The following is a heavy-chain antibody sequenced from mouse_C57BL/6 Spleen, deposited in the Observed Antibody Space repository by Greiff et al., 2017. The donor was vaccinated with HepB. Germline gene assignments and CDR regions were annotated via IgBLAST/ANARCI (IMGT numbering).Heavy chain of an antibody. CDR3: ARGDSSGYGWFAY. D-gene: IGHD3-2*02. V-gene: IGHV3-1*01. J-gene: IGHJ3*01. CDR1: GYSITSGYD. Sequence: EVKLLESGPGMVKPSQSLSLTCTVTGYSITSGYDWHWIRHFPGNKLEWMGYISYSGSTNYNPSLKSRISITHDTSKNHFFLKLNSVTTEDTATYYCARGDSSGYGWFAYWGQGTLVTVSA. CDR2: ISYSGST.